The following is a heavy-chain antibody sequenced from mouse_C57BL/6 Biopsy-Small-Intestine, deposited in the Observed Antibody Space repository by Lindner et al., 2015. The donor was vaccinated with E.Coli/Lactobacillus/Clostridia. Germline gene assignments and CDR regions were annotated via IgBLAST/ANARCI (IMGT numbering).Heavy chain of an antibody. CDR2: INPSSGYT. CDR1: GYTFTSYW. D-gene: IGHD2-14*01. V-gene: IGHV1-7*01. CDR3: ARSYRYPFAY. Sequence: VQLQESGAELAKPGASVKMSCKASGYTFTSYWMHWVKQRPGQGLEWIGYINPSSGYTEYNQKFKDKATLTADKSSSTAYTQLSSLTSEDSAVYYCARSYRYPFAYWGQGTLVTVSA. J-gene: IGHJ3*01.